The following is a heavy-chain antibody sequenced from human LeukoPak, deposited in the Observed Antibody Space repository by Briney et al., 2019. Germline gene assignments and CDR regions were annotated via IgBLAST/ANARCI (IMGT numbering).Heavy chain of an antibody. J-gene: IGHJ4*02. D-gene: IGHD3-22*01. Sequence: SETLSLTCTVSGGSISSSSYYWGWTRQPPGKGLEWIGSIYYSGSTYYNPSLKSRVTISVDTSKNQFSLKLSSVTAADTAVYYCARDHRDYYDSSGPFDYWGQGTLVTVSS. CDR3: ARDHRDYYDSSGPFDY. CDR1: GGSISSSSYY. CDR2: IYYSGST. V-gene: IGHV4-39*02.